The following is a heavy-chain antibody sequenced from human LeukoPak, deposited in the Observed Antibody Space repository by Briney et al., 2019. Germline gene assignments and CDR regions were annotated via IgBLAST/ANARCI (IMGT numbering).Heavy chain of an antibody. CDR2: INGDGSRT. V-gene: IGHV3-74*01. CDR1: GFTFSTYY. Sequence: GGSLRLSCAAAGFTFSTYYMHWVRQAPGKGLLWIYHINGDGSRTGYADSVKGRFTISRDNAKNILYLQMNSLRAEDTAVYYCSRGTYPYSSDTWGQGALVTVSS. J-gene: IGHJ5*02. D-gene: IGHD3-10*01. CDR3: SRGTYPYSSDT.